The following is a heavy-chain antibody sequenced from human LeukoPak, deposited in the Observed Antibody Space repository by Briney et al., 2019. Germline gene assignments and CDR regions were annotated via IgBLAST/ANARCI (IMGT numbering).Heavy chain of an antibody. CDR1: GFTFDDYA. CDR2: ISWNSGSI. D-gene: IGHD3-9*01. Sequence: GGSLRLSCAASGFTFDDYAMHWVRQAPGKGLEWVSGISWNSGSIGYADSVKGRFTISRDNAKNSLYLQMNSLRAEDTALYYCAKAPYDILTGSWAFDIWGQGTMVTVSS. CDR3: AKAPYDILTGSWAFDI. J-gene: IGHJ3*02. V-gene: IGHV3-9*01.